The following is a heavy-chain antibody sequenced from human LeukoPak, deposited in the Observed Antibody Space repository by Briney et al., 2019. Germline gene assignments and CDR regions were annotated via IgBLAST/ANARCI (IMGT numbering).Heavy chain of an antibody. D-gene: IGHD2-2*02. CDR2: IIPIFGTA. Sequence: SVKVSCKASGGTFSSYAISWVRQAPGQGLEWMGGIIPIFGTANYAQKFQGRVTITTDESTSTAYMELSSLRSDDTAVYYCAREGDDGDIVVVPAAIPTGVFDYWGQETLVTVSS. J-gene: IGHJ4*02. V-gene: IGHV1-69*05. CDR1: GGTFSSYA. CDR3: AREGDDGDIVVVPAAIPTGVFDY.